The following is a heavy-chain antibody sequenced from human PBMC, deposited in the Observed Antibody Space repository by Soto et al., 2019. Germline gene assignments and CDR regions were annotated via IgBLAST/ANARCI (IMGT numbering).Heavy chain of an antibody. CDR3: ARVVYDFWSGPSSPDI. V-gene: IGHV3-21*06. CDR2: ISISNYI. Sequence: GGSLRLSCTAFGGTVSSYSINWVRQTPGKRLEWFTSISISNYIYNADSVNGRFTISRDNAKNSLYLQMNSLRAEDTAVYYCARVVYDFWSGPSSPDIWGQGTMVTVPS. D-gene: IGHD3-3*01. CDR1: GGTVSSYS. J-gene: IGHJ3*02.